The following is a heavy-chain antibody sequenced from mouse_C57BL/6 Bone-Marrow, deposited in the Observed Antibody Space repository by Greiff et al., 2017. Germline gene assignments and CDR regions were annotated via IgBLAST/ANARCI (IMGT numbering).Heavy chain of an antibody. CDR2: ISYDGSN. CDR3: ARVGTTVVAYYARDY. J-gene: IGHJ4*01. D-gene: IGHD1-1*01. Sequence: VQLQQSGPGLVKPSQSLSLTCSVTGYSITSGYYWNWIRQFPGNKLEWMGYISYDGSNNYNPSLKNRISITRDTSKNQFFLKLNSVTTEDTATYYCARVGTTVVAYYARDYWGQGTSVTVSS. CDR1: GYSITSGYY. V-gene: IGHV3-6*01.